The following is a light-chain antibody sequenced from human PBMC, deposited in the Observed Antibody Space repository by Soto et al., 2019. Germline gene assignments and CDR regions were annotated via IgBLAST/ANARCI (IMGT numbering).Light chain of an antibody. J-gene: IGLJ1*01. V-gene: IGLV2-14*01. CDR1: SSDVGGYNY. Sequence: QSVLTQPASVSGSPRQSITISYTGTSSDVGGYNYVSWYQQHPGKAPKLMIYDVSNRPSGVSNRFSGSKSGNTASLTISGLQAEDEADYYCSSYTSSSFYVFGTGTKVTVL. CDR2: DVS. CDR3: SSYTSSSFYV.